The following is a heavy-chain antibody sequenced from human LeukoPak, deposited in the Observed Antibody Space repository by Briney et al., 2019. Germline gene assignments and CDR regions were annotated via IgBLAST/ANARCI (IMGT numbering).Heavy chain of an antibody. Sequence: ASVKVSCKASGYTFTSHGITWVRQAPGQGFEWMGWISAYNGDTKYPETSQVRVTLTTDTSTNTAYMELRNLKSDDTAVYYCARGGSGSYYDYWGQGTLITVSS. D-gene: IGHD3-10*01. J-gene: IGHJ4*02. CDR2: ISAYNGDT. V-gene: IGHV1-18*01. CDR1: GYTFTSHG. CDR3: ARGGSGSYYDY.